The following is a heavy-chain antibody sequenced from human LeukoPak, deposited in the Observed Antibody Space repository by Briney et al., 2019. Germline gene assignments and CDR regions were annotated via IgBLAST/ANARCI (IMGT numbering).Heavy chain of an antibody. J-gene: IGHJ4*02. D-gene: IGHD3-3*01. CDR2: IYYSGST. Sequence: SETLSLTCTVSGGSISSSSYYWGWIRQPPGKGLEWIGSIYYSGSTYYNPSLKSRVTISVDTSKNQFSLKLSSVTAADTAVYYCARARQTIFGVVIPYWGQGTLVTVSS. CDR1: GGSISSSSYY. V-gene: IGHV4-39*07. CDR3: ARARQTIFGVVIPY.